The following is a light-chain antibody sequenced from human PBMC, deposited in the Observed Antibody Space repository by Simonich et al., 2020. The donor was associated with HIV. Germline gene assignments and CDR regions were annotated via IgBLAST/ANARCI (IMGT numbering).Light chain of an antibody. J-gene: IGKJ1*01. CDR3: QQYNNYRT. Sequence: DIQMTQSPSTLSASVGDRVTITCRASQSVSSWVAWYQQKPGKDPKLLIYKASTLEIGVPLRFSGRGFGTEFTLTISSLQPDDFATYYCQQYNNYRTFGQGTKVEIK. V-gene: IGKV1-5*03. CDR2: KAS. CDR1: QSVSSW.